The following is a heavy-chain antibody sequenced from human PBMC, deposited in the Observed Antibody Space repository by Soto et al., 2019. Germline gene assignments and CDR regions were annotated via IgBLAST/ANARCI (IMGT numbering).Heavy chain of an antibody. CDR1: GGTIRRSNW. J-gene: IGHJ4*02. D-gene: IGHD3-9*01. CDR2: MYHSGST. V-gene: IGHV4-4*02. CDR3: ARSITFDWLFFDN. Sequence: PSQTLSLTGAVSGGTIRRSNWWSCVRQPPEKGLEWIGEMYHSGSTNYNPSLKGRVTISVDKSKNQFSLKGSSLTAADTAVYYCARSITFDWLFFDNWGQGSLVTVSS.